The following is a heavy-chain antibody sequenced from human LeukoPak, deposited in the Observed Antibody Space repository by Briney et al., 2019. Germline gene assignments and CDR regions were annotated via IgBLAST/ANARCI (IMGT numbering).Heavy chain of an antibody. CDR2: MNPSSGNT. Sequence: ASMKVSCKASGYTFTSYDINWVRQATGQGLEWMGWMNPSSGNTGYAQKFQGRVTMTRNTSISTAYMEVSSLRSEDTAVYYCARGLAAAGTGYWGQGTLSPSPQ. D-gene: IGHD6-13*01. CDR1: GYTFTSYD. V-gene: IGHV1-8*01. J-gene: IGHJ4*02. CDR3: ARGLAAAGTGY.